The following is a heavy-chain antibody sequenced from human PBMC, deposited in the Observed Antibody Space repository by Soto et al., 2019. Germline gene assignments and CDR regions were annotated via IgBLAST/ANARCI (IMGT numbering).Heavy chain of an antibody. Sequence: KASETLSLTCAVYGGSFSGYYWSWIRQPPGKGLEWIGEINHSGSTNYNPSLKSRVTISVDTSKNQFSLKLSSVTAADTAVYYCARGPHYDFWSGYSPPYYFDYWGQGTLVTVSS. CDR1: GGSFSGYY. CDR2: INHSGST. D-gene: IGHD3-3*01. CDR3: ARGPHYDFWSGYSPPYYFDY. J-gene: IGHJ4*02. V-gene: IGHV4-34*01.